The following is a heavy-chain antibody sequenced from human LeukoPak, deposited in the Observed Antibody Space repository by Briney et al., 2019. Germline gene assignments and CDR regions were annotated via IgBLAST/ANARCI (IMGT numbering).Heavy chain of an antibody. D-gene: IGHD3-10*01. Sequence: GASVKVSCKASGYTFTSYGISWVRQAPGQGLEWMGWISAYNGNTNYAQNLQGRVTMTTDRSTSTAYMELRSLGSDDTAVYYCARAGSVYYYYMDVWGQGTTVTVSS. V-gene: IGHV1-18*01. CDR2: ISAYNGNT. CDR1: GYTFTSYG. CDR3: ARAGSVYYYYMDV. J-gene: IGHJ6*03.